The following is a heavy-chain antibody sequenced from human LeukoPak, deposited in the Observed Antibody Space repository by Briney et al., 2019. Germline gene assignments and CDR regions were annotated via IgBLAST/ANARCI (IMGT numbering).Heavy chain of an antibody. CDR2: ISAYNGNA. CDR3: ARDPGTGPYFDDAFDI. CDR1: GYTSTSYG. D-gene: IGHD3/OR15-3a*01. J-gene: IGHJ3*02. V-gene: IGHV1-18*01. Sequence: ASVKVSCTASGYTSTSYGISWVRQAPGQGLEWMGWISAYNGNANYAQKLQGRVTMTTDTSTSTAYMELRSLRSDDTAVYYCARDPGTGPYFDDAFDIWGQGTMVTVSS.